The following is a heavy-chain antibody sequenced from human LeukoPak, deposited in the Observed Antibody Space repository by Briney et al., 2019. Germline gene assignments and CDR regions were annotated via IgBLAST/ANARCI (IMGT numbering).Heavy chain of an antibody. D-gene: IGHD6-19*01. CDR2: MNPNSGNT. CDR1: GYTFTSYD. V-gene: IGHV1-8*01. CDR3: ARGRGSGSGWRRFGY. Sequence: ASVKVSCKASGYTFTSYDINWVRQATGQGLEWMGWMNPNSGNTGYAQKFQGRVTMTRDTSISTAYMELSSLTSEDSAVYYCARGRGSGSGWRRFGYWGQGTLVTVSS. J-gene: IGHJ4*02.